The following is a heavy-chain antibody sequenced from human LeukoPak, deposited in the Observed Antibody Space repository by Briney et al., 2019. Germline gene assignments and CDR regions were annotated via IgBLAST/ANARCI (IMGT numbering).Heavy chain of an antibody. CDR1: GGSISSSSYY. CDR2: IYYSGST. D-gene: IGHD2/OR15-2a*01. V-gene: IGHV4-39*01. CDR3: ARLIETYFDY. J-gene: IGHJ4*02. Sequence: SETLSLTCTVSGGSISSSSYYWGWIRQPPGKGLEWIGSIYYSGSTHYNPSLKSRVTISVDTSKNQFSLKLSSLTAADTAVYYCARLIETYFDYWGQGTLVTVSS.